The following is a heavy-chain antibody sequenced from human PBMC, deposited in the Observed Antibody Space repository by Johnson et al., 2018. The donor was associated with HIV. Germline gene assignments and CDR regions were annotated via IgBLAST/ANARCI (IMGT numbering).Heavy chain of an antibody. Sequence: VQLVESGGGVVQPGRSLRLSCAASKFTFNSYTLHWVRQAPGKGLEWVSAISGSGGSTYYADSVKGRFTISRDNSKNTLYLQMNSLRAEDTAVYYCAKSPRRYDSSGPHACDIWGQGTMVTVSS. CDR1: KFTFNSYT. CDR3: AKSPRRYDSSGPHACDI. J-gene: IGHJ3*02. V-gene: IGHV3-23*04. CDR2: ISGSGGST. D-gene: IGHD3-22*01.